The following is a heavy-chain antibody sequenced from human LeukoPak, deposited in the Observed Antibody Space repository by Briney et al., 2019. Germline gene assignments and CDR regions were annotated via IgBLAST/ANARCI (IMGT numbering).Heavy chain of an antibody. Sequence: GGSLRLSCAASGFTFSSHGMPWVRRAPGKGPEWVAIISYDGSNKYYADSVKGRFTISRDNSKNTLYLQMNSLRAEDTAVYYCAKDHYRSGWYFDYTGKGTLVTVSS. CDR3: AKDHYRSGWYFDY. J-gene: IGHJ4*02. D-gene: IGHD6-19*01. CDR2: ISYDGSNK. CDR1: GFTFSSHG. V-gene: IGHV3-30*18.